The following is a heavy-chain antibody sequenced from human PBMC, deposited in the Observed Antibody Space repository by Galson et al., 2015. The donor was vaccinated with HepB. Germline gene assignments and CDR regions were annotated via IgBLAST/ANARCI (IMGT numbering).Heavy chain of an antibody. D-gene: IGHD6-13*01. CDR3: ARTRIAAAGLCDY. CDR2: LNAYNGYT. J-gene: IGHJ4*02. CDR1: GYTFTNYG. V-gene: IGHV1-18*01. Sequence: SVKVSCKAYGYTFTNYGISWVRQAPGQGLEWMGWLNAYNGYTHYAQKFQGRVTMTTDTSTSTAYMELRSLRSDDTAVYYCARTRIAAAGLCDYWSQGTLVTVSS.